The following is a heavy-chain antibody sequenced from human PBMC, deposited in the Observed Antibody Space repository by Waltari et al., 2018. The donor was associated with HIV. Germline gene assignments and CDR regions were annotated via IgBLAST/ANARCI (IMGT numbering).Heavy chain of an antibody. CDR2: IHSAGYT. J-gene: IGHJ1*01. CDR1: CVSLTSASHY. CDR3: ARGERDGSGDYHHFDQ. V-gene: IGHV4-30-4*01. D-gene: IGHD4-17*01. Sequence: QEQFRQPGPRLVRPSQTLSLSWNVSCVSLTSASHYWGWIRDRPLMALAWLVYIHSAGYTSSNPSFSGRVTLSMDIPKNEFSLMLASMTAADSGFYYCARGERDGSGDYHHFDQWGQGTPVTVS.